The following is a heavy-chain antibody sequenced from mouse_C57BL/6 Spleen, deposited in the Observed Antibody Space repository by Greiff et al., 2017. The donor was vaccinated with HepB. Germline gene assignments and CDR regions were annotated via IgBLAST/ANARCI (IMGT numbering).Heavy chain of an antibody. CDR2: INPSTGGT. CDR3: ARSGSSSFYAMDY. Sequence: VQLKQSGPELVKPGASVKISCKASGYSFTGYYMNWVKQSPEKSLEWIGEINPSTGGTTYNQKFKAKATLTVDKSSSTAYMQLKSLTSEDSAVYYCARSGSSSFYAMDYWGQGTTLTVSS. D-gene: IGHD1-1*01. J-gene: IGHJ2*01. V-gene: IGHV1-42*01. CDR1: GYSFTGYY.